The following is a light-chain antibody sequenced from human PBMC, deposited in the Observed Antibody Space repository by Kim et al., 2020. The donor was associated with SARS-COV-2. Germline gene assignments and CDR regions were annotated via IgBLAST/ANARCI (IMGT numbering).Light chain of an antibody. V-gene: IGKV1-5*03. CDR3: QQYNSYSGT. J-gene: IGKJ4*01. Sequence: DIQMTQSPSTLSASVGDRVTITCRASQSISSWLAWYQQKPGKAPKLLTYKASSLESGVPSRFSGSGSGTEFTLTISSLQPDDFATYYCQQYNSYSGTFGGGTKVDIK. CDR1: QSISSW. CDR2: KAS.